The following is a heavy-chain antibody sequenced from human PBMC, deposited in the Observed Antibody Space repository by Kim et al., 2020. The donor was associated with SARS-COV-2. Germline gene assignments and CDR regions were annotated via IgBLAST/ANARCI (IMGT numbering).Heavy chain of an antibody. D-gene: IGHD3-22*01. V-gene: IGHV4-59*01. CDR3: ASLGYYYDSSGFDY. J-gene: IGHJ4*02. Sequence: NPSLKSRVTRSVDTSKNQFSLKLSSVTAADTAVYYCASLGYYYDSSGFDYWGQGTLVTVSS.